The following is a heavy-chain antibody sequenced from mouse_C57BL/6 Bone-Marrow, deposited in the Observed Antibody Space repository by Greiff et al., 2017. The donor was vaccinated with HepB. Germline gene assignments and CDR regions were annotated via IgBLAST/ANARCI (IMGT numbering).Heavy chain of an antibody. V-gene: IGHV1-72*01. Sequence: QVQLQQPGAELVKPGASVKLSCKASGYTFTSYWMHWVKQRPGRGLEWIGRIDPNSGGTKYNEKVKSKATLTVDKPSSTAYMELSSLTSEDSAVYYCARGRGYGSSYVSYYYAMDYWGQGTSVTVSS. J-gene: IGHJ4*01. CDR3: ARGRGYGSSYVSYYYAMDY. CDR1: GYTFTSYW. CDR2: IDPNSGGT. D-gene: IGHD1-1*01.